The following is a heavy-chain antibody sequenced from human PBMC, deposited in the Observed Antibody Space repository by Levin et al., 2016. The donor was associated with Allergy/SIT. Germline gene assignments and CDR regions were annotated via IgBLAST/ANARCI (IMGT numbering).Heavy chain of an antibody. CDR3: AKEGWIDDYSKFGPMDYYYYGMDV. J-gene: IGHJ6*02. V-gene: IGHV3-30-3*02. CDR1: GFTFSSYA. CDR2: ISYDGSNK. D-gene: IGHD4-11*01. Sequence: GGSLRLSCAASGFTFSSYAMHWVRQAPGKGLEWVAVISYDGSNKYYADSVKGRFTISRDNSKNTLYLQMNSLRAEDTAVYYCAKEGWIDDYSKFGPMDYYYYGMDVWGQGTTVTVSS.